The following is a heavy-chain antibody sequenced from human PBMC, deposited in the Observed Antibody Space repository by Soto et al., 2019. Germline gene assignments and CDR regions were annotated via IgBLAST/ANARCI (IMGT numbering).Heavy chain of an antibody. V-gene: IGHV5-51*01. J-gene: IGHJ6*03. CDR1: GYSFTSYW. D-gene: IGHD5-12*01. CDR3: ARGGYDYGTYYSYYMDV. Sequence: GESLKISCKGSGYSFTSYWIGWVRQMPGKGLEWMGIIYPGDSDTRYSPSFQGQVTISADKSISTAYLQWSSLKASDTAMYYCARGGYDYGTYYSYYMDVWGKGTTVTVSS. CDR2: IYPGDSDT.